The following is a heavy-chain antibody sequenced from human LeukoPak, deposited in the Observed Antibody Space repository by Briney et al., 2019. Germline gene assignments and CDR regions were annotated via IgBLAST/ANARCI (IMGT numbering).Heavy chain of an antibody. D-gene: IGHD5-18*01. J-gene: IGHJ4*02. V-gene: IGHV4-31*03. Sequence: SETLSLTCTVSGGSISSAGYYWNWIRQHPTEGLEWIGHIYYAGRTTYNPSVKSRVTISADTSKNQFSLKLNSVTAADTAVYFCASAPLGNSFGYMAYWGQGALVTVSS. CDR2: IYYAGRT. CDR3: ASAPLGNSFGYMAY. CDR1: GGSISSAGYY.